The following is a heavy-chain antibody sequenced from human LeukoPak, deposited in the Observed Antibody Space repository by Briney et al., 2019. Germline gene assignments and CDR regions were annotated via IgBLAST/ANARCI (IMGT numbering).Heavy chain of an antibody. J-gene: IGHJ3*02. Sequence: SETPSLTCTVSGDSVTSGGYLWTWIRQHPGKGLDWIGYISNSGTTSYNPSLRSRVSISVDTSNNQFSLRLSSVTAADTAVYYCARDVVVTSSPDAFDIWGQGTMVTVSS. CDR3: ARDVVVTSSPDAFDI. D-gene: IGHD2-21*02. CDR2: ISNSGTT. CDR1: GDSVTSGGYL. V-gene: IGHV4-31*03.